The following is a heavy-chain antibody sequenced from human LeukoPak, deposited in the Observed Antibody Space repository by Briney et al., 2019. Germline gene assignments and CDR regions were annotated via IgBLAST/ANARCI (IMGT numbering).Heavy chain of an antibody. CDR2: ISGSGGST. J-gene: IGHJ5*02. Sequence: PGGSLRLSCAASGFTFSSYAVSWVRQAPGKGLEWVSAISGSGGSTYYADSVKGRFTISRDNSKNTLCLQMNSLRAEDTAVYYCAKPGIAAAGLNWFDPWGQGTLVTVSS. V-gene: IGHV3-23*01. D-gene: IGHD6-13*01. CDR3: AKPGIAAAGLNWFDP. CDR1: GFTFSSYA.